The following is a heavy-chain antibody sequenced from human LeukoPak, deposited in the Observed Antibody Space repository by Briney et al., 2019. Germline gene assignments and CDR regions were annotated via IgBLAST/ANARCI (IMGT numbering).Heavy chain of an antibody. CDR2: VVHSGAT. CDR3: ARGYDSGGYYAYFDY. V-gene: IGHV4-34*12. CDR1: GRSFRGYY. D-gene: IGHD3-22*01. J-gene: IGHJ4*02. Sequence: SETLSLTCTVYGRSFRGYYWTWIRQSPGKGLQWIGEVVHSGATNYNPSLTSRLIISVDTSRNQFSLKLSSVTAADTAVYYCARGYDSGGYYAYFDYWGQGALVTVSS.